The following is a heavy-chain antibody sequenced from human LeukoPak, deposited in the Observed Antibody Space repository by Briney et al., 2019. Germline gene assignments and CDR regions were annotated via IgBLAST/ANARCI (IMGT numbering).Heavy chain of an antibody. CDR3: AREGSSWSPDY. Sequence: ASVKVSCKASGYTFTSNGINWVRQPPGQGLEWLGWINSYNGNTNSAQNLQGRVTLTTDTSTSTTYMELRSLRSDDTAVYYCAREGSSWSPDYWGQGTLVTVSS. D-gene: IGHD6-13*01. CDR1: GYTFTSNG. V-gene: IGHV1-18*01. J-gene: IGHJ4*02. CDR2: INSYNGNT.